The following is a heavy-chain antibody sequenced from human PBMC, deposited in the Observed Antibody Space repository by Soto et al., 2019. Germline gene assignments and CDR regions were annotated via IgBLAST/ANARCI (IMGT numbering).Heavy chain of an antibody. CDR2: IGTAGDT. J-gene: IGHJ6*02. Sequence: EVQLVESGGGLVQPGGSLRLSCAASGFTFSSYDMHWVRQATGKGLEWVSAIGTAGDTYYPGSVKGRFTISRENAKNSLYLQMNRLRAEDTAVYYCARGLVADYYYYGMDVWGQGTTVTVSS. CDR1: GFTFSSYD. V-gene: IGHV3-13*01. D-gene: IGHD6-6*01. CDR3: ARGLVADYYYYGMDV.